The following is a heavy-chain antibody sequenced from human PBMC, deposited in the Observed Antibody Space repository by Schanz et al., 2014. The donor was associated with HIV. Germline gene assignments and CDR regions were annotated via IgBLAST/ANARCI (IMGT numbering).Heavy chain of an antibody. CDR1: GGSISSGGYY. CDR2: IYYSGST. D-gene: IGHD2-15*01. CDR3: ARARYCSGGSCLNGWFDP. Sequence: QVQLQESGPGLVKPSQTLSLTCTVSGGSISSGGYYWSWIRQYPGKGLEWIGYIYYSGSTYYNPSLKSRVSISVDTSKNQFSLKLSSVTAADTAVYYCARARYCSGGSCLNGWFDPWGQGTLVTVSS. J-gene: IGHJ5*02. V-gene: IGHV4-31*03.